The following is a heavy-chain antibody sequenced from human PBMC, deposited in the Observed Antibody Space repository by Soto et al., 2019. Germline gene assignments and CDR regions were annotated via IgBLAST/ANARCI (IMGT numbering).Heavy chain of an antibody. CDR3: ARHSGGNSFGSFGV. CDR2: THPGDSDT. D-gene: IGHD5-18*01. J-gene: IGHJ4*02. V-gene: IGHV5-51*01. CDR1: WYRFTSHW. Sequence: GESRKISCEASWYRFTSHWIGWVRQGPGKGLEWMGTTHPGDSDTRYSPSFQGQVTISADKSISTAYLQWSSLKVSDTAMYYCARHSGGNSFGSFGVWGQGTLVTVSS.